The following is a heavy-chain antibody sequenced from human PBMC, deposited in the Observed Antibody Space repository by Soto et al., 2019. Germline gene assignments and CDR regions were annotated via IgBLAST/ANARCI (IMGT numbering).Heavy chain of an antibody. V-gene: IGHV3-21*01. CDR1: GFTFSSYS. CDR2: ISSSSSYI. CDR3: ARWDCSGGSCYLGPHAFDI. J-gene: IGHJ3*02. D-gene: IGHD2-15*01. Sequence: GGSLRLSCAASGFTFSSYSMNWVRQAPGKGLEWVSSISSSSSYIYYADSVKGRFTISRDNAKNSLYLQMNSLRAEDTAVYYCARWDCSGGSCYLGPHAFDIWGQGTMVTVSS.